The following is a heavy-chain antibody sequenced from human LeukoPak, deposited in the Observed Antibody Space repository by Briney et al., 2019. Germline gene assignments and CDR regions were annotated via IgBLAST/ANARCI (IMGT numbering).Heavy chain of an antibody. CDR2: ISSSSSTI. V-gene: IGHV3-48*03. D-gene: IGHD3-10*01. J-gene: IGHJ4*02. CDR3: ARDGKIWFGEDHLDY. CDR1: GFTFSSYE. Sequence: PGGSLRLSCAASGFTFSSYEMNWVRQAPGKGLEWVSYISSSSSTIYYADSVKGRFTISRDNAKNSLYLQMNSLRAEDTAVYYCARDGKIWFGEDHLDYWGQGTLVTVSS.